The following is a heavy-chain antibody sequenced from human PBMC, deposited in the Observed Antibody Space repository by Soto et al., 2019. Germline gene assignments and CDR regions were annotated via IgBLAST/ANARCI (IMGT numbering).Heavy chain of an antibody. CDR1: GGSFSGYY. CDR2: INHSGST. J-gene: IGHJ4*02. V-gene: IGHV4-34*01. D-gene: IGHD3-10*01. CDR3: ARAGVSMVRGVIGY. Sequence: QVQLQQWGAGLLKPSETLSLTCAVYGGSFSGYYWSWIRQPPGKGLEWIGEINHSGSTNYNPSLKGRVTISVDTSKNQFSLKLSSVTAADTAVYYCARAGVSMVRGVIGYWGQGTLVTVSS.